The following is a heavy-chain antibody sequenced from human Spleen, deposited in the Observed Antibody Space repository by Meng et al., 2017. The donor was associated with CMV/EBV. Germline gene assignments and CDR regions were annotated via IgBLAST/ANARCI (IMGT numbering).Heavy chain of an antibody. D-gene: IGHD6-6*01. CDR2: INWNGGDI. J-gene: IGHJ4*02. V-gene: IGHV3-20*04. Sequence: GESLKISCAASGFTFDEYGMTWVRQGPGKGLEWVAGINWNGGDIGYADSVKGRFTISRDNAKNSLYLQMNCLRAEDTAFYYCAKDSGQHVGTFYDSWGQGTLVTVSS. CDR1: GFTFDEYG. CDR3: AKDSGQHVGTFYDS.